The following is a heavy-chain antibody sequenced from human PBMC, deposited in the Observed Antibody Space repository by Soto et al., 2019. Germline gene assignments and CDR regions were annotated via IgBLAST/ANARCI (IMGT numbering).Heavy chain of an antibody. J-gene: IGHJ4*02. D-gene: IGHD2-2*01. CDR3: ARGLGSSTSPTDC. CDR2: IYYNGGT. CDR1: GGSISNYY. V-gene: IGHV4-59*01. Sequence: SETLSLTCTVSGGSISNYYWSWIRQPPGKGLEWIGYIYYNGGTNYNPSLKSRVTISVDTSKNQFSLKLNSVTAADTAVYYCARGLGSSTSPTDCWGQGTLVTVSS.